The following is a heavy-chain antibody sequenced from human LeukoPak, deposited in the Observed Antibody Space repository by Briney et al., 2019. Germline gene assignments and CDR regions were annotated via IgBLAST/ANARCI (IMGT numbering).Heavy chain of an antibody. CDR2: IYSGGST. CDR1: GFTFNNAW. V-gene: IGHV3-53*01. D-gene: IGHD6-19*01. J-gene: IGHJ4*02. CDR3: GGWYSNREYYFDY. Sequence: GGSLRLSCAASGFTFNNAWMSWVRQAPGKGLEWVSVIYSGGSTYYADSVKGRFTISRDNSQNTLFLEMNSLRADDTAKMVSGGWYSNREYYFDYWGQGTLITVSS.